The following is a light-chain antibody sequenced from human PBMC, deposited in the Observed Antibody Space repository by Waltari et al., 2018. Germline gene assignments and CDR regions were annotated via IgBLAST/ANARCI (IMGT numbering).Light chain of an antibody. CDR1: QSISTN. CDR3: QQYDKWLRYS. J-gene: IGKJ2*01. V-gene: IGKV3-15*01. CDR2: GAS. Sequence: IVMTQSPATLPVSPGERATLSCSASQSISTNLAWSQEKPGQAPRLLIYGASTRDTGVPARFSGSGSGTYFTLVISSLQSEDFAVYYCQQYDKWLRYSFGQGTKLEIK.